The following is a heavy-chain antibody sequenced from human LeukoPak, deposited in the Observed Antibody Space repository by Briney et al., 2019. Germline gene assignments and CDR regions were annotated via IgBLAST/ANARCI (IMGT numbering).Heavy chain of an antibody. CDR2: IYSGGST. D-gene: IGHD5-18*01. J-gene: IGHJ4*02. CDR1: GFTVSSNY. CDR3: ARDRDTAVVDYFDY. V-gene: IGHV3-66*01. Sequence: GGPLRLSCAASGFTVSSNYMTWVRQAPGKGLEWVSVIYSGGSTYYADSVKGRFTISRDNSKNTLYLQMNSLRVEDTAVYYCARDRDTAVVDYFDYWGQGTLVTVSS.